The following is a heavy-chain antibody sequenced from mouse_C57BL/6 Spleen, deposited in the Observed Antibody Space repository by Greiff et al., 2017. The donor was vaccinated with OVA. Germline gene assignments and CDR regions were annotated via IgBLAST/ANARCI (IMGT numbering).Heavy chain of an antibody. Sequence: QVQLQQSGAELVKPGASVKMSCKASGYTFTSYWITWVKQRPGQGLEWIGDIYPGSGSTNYNEKFKSKATLTVDTSSSTAYMQLSSLTSEDSAVYYCARDYYGSSYLYWGQGTTLTVSS. V-gene: IGHV1-55*01. CDR1: GYTFTSYW. CDR3: ARDYYGSSYLY. D-gene: IGHD1-1*01. CDR2: IYPGSGST. J-gene: IGHJ2*01.